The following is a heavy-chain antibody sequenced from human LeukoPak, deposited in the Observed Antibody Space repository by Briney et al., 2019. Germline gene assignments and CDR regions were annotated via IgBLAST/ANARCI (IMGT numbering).Heavy chain of an antibody. CDR1: GFTFNRNA. Sequence: PGGSLRLSCAASGFTFNRNAISWVRQAPGKGLEWVSTIGGSGDKTFYADSVKGRFTISRDHSKNTLDLQMNSLRAEDTAIYYCAKGGGRTTYYFANWGQGTLVTVSS. CDR2: IGGSGDKT. J-gene: IGHJ4*02. V-gene: IGHV3-23*01. D-gene: IGHD1-14*01. CDR3: AKGGGRTTYYFAN.